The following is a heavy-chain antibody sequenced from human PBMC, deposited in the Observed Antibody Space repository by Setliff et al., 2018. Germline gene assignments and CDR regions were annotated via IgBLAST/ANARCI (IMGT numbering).Heavy chain of an antibody. D-gene: IGHD3-10*01. CDR2: ISGSGSTI. CDR1: GFTFSTYA. J-gene: IGHJ5*02. V-gene: IGHV3-48*01. CDR3: ARLRAPGSHGLDP. Sequence: GGSLRLSCAASGFTFSTYAMNWVRQAPGKGLEWVSYISGSGSTIYYADSVKGRFTISRDNAKTSLYLQMNSLKADDTAVYYCARLRAPGSHGLDPWGQGTLVTVSS.